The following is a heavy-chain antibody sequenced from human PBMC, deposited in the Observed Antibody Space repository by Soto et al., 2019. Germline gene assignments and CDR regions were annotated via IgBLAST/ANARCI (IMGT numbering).Heavy chain of an antibody. CDR2: ISSSGSTI. Sequence: EVQLVESGGGLVQPGGSLRLSCAASGFTFSSYEMNWVRQAPGKGREWVSYISSSGSTIYYADSVKGRFTISRDNAKNSLYLQMNSLRAEDTAVYYCARGRVVVAAKGPNWFDPWGQGTLVTVSS. D-gene: IGHD2-15*01. CDR3: ARGRVVVAAKGPNWFDP. J-gene: IGHJ5*02. CDR1: GFTFSSYE. V-gene: IGHV3-48*03.